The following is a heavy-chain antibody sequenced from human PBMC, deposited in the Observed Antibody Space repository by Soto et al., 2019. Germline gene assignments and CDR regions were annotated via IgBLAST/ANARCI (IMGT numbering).Heavy chain of an antibody. V-gene: IGHV3-7*01. D-gene: IGHD2-21*02. CDR3: ARAGYCGPGCYYYFDY. CDR1: GFTFGSYW. CDR2: IKPDGSAT. J-gene: IGHJ4*02. Sequence: PVGSLRLSCAVSGFTFGSYWMNWVRLIPGKGLEWVAYIKPDGSATYYVDSVKGRFTISRDNAKNSLYLQMNSLRVEDTSVYYCARAGYCGPGCYYYFDYWGQGTLVTVS.